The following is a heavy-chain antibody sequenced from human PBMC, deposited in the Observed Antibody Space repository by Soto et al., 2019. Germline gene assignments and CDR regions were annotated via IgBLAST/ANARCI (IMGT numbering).Heavy chain of an antibody. CDR3: ARGRVVIAIMRKYSFDY. D-gene: IGHD2-21*01. CDR1: GGSFSGYY. J-gene: IGHJ4*02. CDR2: INHSGST. V-gene: IGHV4-34*01. Sequence: QVQLQQWGAGLLKPSETLSLTCAVYGGSFSGYYWSWIRQPPGKGLEWIGEINHSGSTNYNPSLKSQVHKSVDTSTHPFALTLSYVTAADTAVYYCARGRVVIAIMRKYSFDYWGQGTLVTVSS.